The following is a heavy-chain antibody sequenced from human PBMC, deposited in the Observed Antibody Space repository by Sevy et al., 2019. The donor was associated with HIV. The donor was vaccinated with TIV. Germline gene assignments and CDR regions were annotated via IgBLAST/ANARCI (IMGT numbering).Heavy chain of an antibody. CDR3: AKGYGSGSHPDY. CDR1: GFIFNSYA. J-gene: IGHJ4*02. CDR2: ISGGGGYT. D-gene: IGHD3-10*01. Sequence: GGSLRLSCAASGFIFNSYAMSWVRQAPGKGLEWVSTISGGGGYTYYADSVKGRFTISRDKFKNTLDLQMNSLGADDTAVYYCAKGYGSGSHPDYWGQGTLVTVSS. V-gene: IGHV3-23*01.